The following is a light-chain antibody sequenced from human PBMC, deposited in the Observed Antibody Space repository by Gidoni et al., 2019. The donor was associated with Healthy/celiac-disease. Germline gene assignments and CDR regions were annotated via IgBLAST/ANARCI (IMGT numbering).Light chain of an antibody. CDR2: GAS. CDR1: RTLSSY. CDR3: QQSYSSLYT. V-gene: IGKV1-39*01. J-gene: IGKJ2*01. Sequence: IQMTQSPSSLSASVGDRVTITCRASRTLSSYLSWYQQKPGKAPKLLIYGASSLQSGVPSRFSGSGSGTDFTLTISSMQPEDFATYYCQQSYSSLYTCGQGTKLEIK.